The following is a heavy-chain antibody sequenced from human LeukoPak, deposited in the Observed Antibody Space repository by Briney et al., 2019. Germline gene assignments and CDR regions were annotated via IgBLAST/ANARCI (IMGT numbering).Heavy chain of an antibody. V-gene: IGHV1-18*01. CDR3: ARDRNIAVAGTRFGGRPYYFDY. J-gene: IGHJ4*02. CDR2: ISAYNGNT. Sequence: ASVKVSCKASGYTFTSYGISWVRQAPGQGLEWMGWISAYNGNTNYAQKLQGRVTMTTDTSTRTAYMELRSLRSDDTAVYYCARDRNIAVAGTRFGGRPYYFDYWGQGTLVTVSS. CDR1: GYTFTSYG. D-gene: IGHD6-19*01.